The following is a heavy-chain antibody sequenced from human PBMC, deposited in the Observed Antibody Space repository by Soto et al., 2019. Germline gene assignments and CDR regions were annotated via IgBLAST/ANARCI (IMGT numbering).Heavy chain of an antibody. V-gene: IGHV4-39*01. Sequence: QLQLQESGPGLVKPSETLSLTCTVSGGSISSIRFSWGWVRQPPGKGLEWIGAIYNTGRTSYNPSLGSRVALSVGMSKNQFSLKMTAVTAADTAIYHCVRYDTWGHGILVTVSS. CDR2: IYNTGRT. J-gene: IGHJ5*01. CDR1: GGSISSIRFS. CDR3: VRYDT.